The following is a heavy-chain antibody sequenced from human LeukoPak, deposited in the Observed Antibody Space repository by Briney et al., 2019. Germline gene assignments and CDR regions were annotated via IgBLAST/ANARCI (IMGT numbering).Heavy chain of an antibody. D-gene: IGHD6-19*01. J-gene: IGHJ4*02. CDR3: ARGSSGWTSPFDY. CDR2: KKQDGREK. Sequence: GGSLRLSCAASEFPHSNFWMSWVPQAPGKGLEWVAHKKQDGREKRYVDSVKGRFTISRDNAKNSLYLQMNSLSAEDTAVYYCARGSSGWTSPFDYWGQGTLVTVSS. CDR1: EFPHSNFW. V-gene: IGHV3-7*01.